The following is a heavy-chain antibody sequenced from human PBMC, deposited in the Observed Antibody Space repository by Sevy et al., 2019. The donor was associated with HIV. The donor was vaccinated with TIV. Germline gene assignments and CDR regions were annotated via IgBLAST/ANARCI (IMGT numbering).Heavy chain of an antibody. V-gene: IGHV3-48*02. J-gene: IGHJ4*02. CDR3: ARPGSGWFEFDS. CDR2: IGSTGPTI. CDR1: GFTFSRYS. Sequence: GSLRLSCVASGFTFSRYSTNWVRQAPGKGLEWVSNIGSTGPTIYYADSVKGRFTISRDNAKNSLYLQMNSLREEDTAVYYCARPGSGWFEFDSWGQGTLVTVSS. D-gene: IGHD6-19*01.